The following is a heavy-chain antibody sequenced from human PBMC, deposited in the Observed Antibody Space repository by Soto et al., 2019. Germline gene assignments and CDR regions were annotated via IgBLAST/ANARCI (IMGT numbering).Heavy chain of an antibody. V-gene: IGHV3-49*04. J-gene: IGHJ6*02. CDR2: IRSKAYGGTT. CDR1: GFTFGDYA. CDR3: TTTEDYYYGMDV. Sequence: GGSLRLSCTASGFTFGDYAMSWVRQAPGKGLEWVGFIRSKAYGGTTEYAASVEGRLTISRDDSKSIAYLQMNSLKTEDTAVYYCTTTEDYYYGMDVWGQGTTVTVSS.